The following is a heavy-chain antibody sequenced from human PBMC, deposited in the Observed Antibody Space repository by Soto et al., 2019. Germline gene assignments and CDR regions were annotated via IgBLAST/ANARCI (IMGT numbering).Heavy chain of an antibody. V-gene: IGHV3-23*01. Sequence: EAQLLESGGSLAHQGGSLTLSCAASGVTFNSDAMTWVRQAPGKGLEWLSTISNSGGTTHYADSVKGRFTVSRDNFKSTLYLLMNSLRAEDTAVYYCAKLRRGTTGTEGFDPWGQGTLVTVSS. CDR2: ISNSGGTT. CDR3: AKLRRGTTGTEGFDP. J-gene: IGHJ5*02. CDR1: GVTFNSDA. D-gene: IGHD1-7*01.